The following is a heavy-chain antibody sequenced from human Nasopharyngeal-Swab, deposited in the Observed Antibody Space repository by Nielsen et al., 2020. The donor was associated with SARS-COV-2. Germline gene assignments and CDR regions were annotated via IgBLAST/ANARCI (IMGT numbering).Heavy chain of an antibody. J-gene: IGHJ4*02. D-gene: IGHD6-6*01. CDR1: GYTFTSYY. V-gene: IGHV1-46*01. Sequence: ASVKASCKASGYTFTSYYMHWVRQAPGQGLEWMGIINPSGGSTSYAQKFQGRVTMTRDTSTSTVYMELSSLRSEDTAVYYCAINTLSAIAARQAGTLGYWGQGTLVTVSS. CDR2: INPSGGST. CDR3: AINTLSAIAARQAGTLGY.